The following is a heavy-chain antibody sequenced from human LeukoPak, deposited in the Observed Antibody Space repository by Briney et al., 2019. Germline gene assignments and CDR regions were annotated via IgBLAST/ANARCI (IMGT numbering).Heavy chain of an antibody. CDR3: ARFGSSTWYKGAFDI. V-gene: IGHV4-34*12. J-gene: IGHJ3*02. CDR2: NVHSGNT. CDR1: GGSFSGYY. Sequence: SETLSLTCALYGGSFSGYYWSWIRQPPGKGLEWIGENVHSGNTKYNPSLKRRVTILVDTSKNHFSLNLTSVTAADTAVYYCARFGSSTWYKGAFDIWGQGTMVTVAS. D-gene: IGHD6-13*01.